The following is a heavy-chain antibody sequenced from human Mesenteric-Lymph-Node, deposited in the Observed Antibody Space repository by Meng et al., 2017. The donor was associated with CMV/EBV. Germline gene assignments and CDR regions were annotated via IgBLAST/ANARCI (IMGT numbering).Heavy chain of an antibody. Sequence: PGFTFSRYWLHWVRQAPGKGLVWVSRINTDGSSTNYADSVKGRFTISRDNAKNTLYLQMNSLRAENTAVYYCARGILAAAGVFFDYWGQGTLVTVSS. V-gene: IGHV3-74*01. D-gene: IGHD6-13*01. J-gene: IGHJ4*02. CDR3: ARGILAAAGVFFDY. CDR2: INTDGSST. CDR1: GFTFSRYW.